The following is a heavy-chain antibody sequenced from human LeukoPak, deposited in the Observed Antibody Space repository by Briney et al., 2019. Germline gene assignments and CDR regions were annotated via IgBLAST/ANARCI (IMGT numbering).Heavy chain of an antibody. V-gene: IGHV4-59*01. D-gene: IGHD6-19*01. Sequence: SETLSLTCTVSGGSISSYYWSWIRQPPGKGLEWIGYIYYSGSTNYNPSLKSRVTISVDTSKNQFSLKLSSVTAADTAVYYCARGIAVAGLYYYYGMDVWGQGTMVTVSS. CDR3: ARGIAVAGLYYYYGMDV. J-gene: IGHJ6*02. CDR1: GGSISSYY. CDR2: IYYSGST.